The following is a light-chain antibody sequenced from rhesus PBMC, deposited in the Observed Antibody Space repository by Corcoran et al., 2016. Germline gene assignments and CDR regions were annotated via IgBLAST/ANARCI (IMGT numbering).Light chain of an antibody. CDR2: GAS. J-gene: IGKJ1*01. V-gene: IGKV3-24*04. CDR3: QQSTNLWT. CDR1: QSVGNY. Sequence: ETMVTQSPATLSLSPGERATLSCRASQSVGNYLAWYQQKPGQAPRLLIYGASTSATGIPDRFSGSGYGTDFTLTINSLEPEDVGVYYCQQSTNLWTFGQGTRVEI.